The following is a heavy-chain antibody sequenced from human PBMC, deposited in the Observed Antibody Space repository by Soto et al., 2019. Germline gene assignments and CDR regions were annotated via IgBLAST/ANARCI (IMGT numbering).Heavy chain of an antibody. D-gene: IGHD1-20*01. J-gene: IGHJ4*02. Sequence: SVKVTCKASGFTFTSSAVQWVRQARGQRLEWIGWIVVGSGNTNYAQKFQERVTITRDMSTSTAYMELSSLRSEDTALYFCARATYNWNHEYWGQGTQVTVSS. CDR2: IVVGSGNT. CDR1: GFTFTSSA. V-gene: IGHV1-58*01. CDR3: ARATYNWNHEY.